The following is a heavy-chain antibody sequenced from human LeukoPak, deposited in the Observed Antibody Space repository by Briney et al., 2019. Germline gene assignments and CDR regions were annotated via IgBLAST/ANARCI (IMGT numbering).Heavy chain of an antibody. J-gene: IGHJ4*02. CDR2: IYPGDSDT. D-gene: IGHD3-16*01. Sequence: GASLKISCKGSGYSFTSYWIGWVRQMPGKGLEWMGIIYPGDSDTRYSPSFQGQVTISAGKSISTAYLQWSSLKASDTAMCYCARFEQLGGVGYFDYWGQGTLVTVSS. CDR3: ARFEQLGGVGYFDY. CDR1: GYSFTSYW. V-gene: IGHV5-51*01.